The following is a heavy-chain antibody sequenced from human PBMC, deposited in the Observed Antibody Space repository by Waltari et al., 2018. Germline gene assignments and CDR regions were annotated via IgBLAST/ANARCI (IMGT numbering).Heavy chain of an antibody. Sequence: VQLVQSGAEVTKPGSSVKVSCKASGGTFRRSAIRWSRQRPGQGLEWMGGIIPIFGTANYAQKFQGRVTITADKSTSTAYMELSSLRSEDTAVYYCARDANYYYDSSGYYYAYWGQGTLVTVSS. J-gene: IGHJ4*02. V-gene: IGHV1-69*06. CDR3: ARDANYYYDSSGYYYAY. CDR2: IIPIFGTA. CDR1: GGTFRRSA. D-gene: IGHD3-22*01.